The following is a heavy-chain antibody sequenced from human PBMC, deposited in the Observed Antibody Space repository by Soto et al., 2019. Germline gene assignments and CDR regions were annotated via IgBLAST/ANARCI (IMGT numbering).Heavy chain of an antibody. Sequence: SETLSLTCTVSGGSISNYYWSWIRQPPGKGLEWIGYIHSSGITDYNPSLKSRVTISVDTSKKHFSLKLSSVTAADTAVYYCARHNWLAPFDYWGQGTLVTVS. J-gene: IGHJ4*02. CDR1: GGSISNYY. D-gene: IGHD1-1*01. V-gene: IGHV4-59*08. CDR3: ARHNWLAPFDY. CDR2: IHSSGIT.